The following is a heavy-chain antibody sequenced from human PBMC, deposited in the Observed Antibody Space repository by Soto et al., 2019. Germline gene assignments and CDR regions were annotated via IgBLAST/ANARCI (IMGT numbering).Heavy chain of an antibody. D-gene: IGHD1-26*01. CDR3: ARIVHYYFDY. J-gene: IGHJ4*02. Sequence: SVKVSCKASGVTFSSYAISWVRQAPGQGLEWMGGIIPIFGTANYAQKFQGRVTITADESTSTAYMELSSLRSEDTAVYYCARIVHYYFDYWGQGTLVTVSS. V-gene: IGHV1-69*13. CDR2: IIPIFGTA. CDR1: GVTFSSYA.